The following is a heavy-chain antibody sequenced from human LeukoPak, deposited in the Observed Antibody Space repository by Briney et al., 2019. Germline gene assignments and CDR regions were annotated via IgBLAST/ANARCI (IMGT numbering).Heavy chain of an antibody. Sequence: GGSLRLSCVASGLTYRNAWMTWVRQAPGKGLEWVGRIKSNPDGGTTDLAASVKGRFFISRDDSKSTLSLQMNSLKIEDTAVYYCTTGGPHISGHPLDYWGQGIPVTVSS. CDR2: IKSNPDGGTT. CDR3: TTGGPHISGHPLDY. D-gene: IGHD2-15*01. J-gene: IGHJ4*02. V-gene: IGHV3-15*05. CDR1: GLTYRNAW.